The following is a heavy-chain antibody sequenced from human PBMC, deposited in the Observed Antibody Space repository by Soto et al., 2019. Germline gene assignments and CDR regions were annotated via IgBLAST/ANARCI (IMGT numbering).Heavy chain of an antibody. CDR3: TRDIVVVVAATPAWFDP. Sequence: GGSLRLSCTASGFTFGDYAMSWFRQAPGKGLEWVGFIRSKAYGGTTEYAASVKGRFTISRDDSKSIAYLQMNSLKTEDTAVYYCTRDIVVVVAATPAWFDPWGQGTLVTVSS. CDR1: GFTFGDYA. V-gene: IGHV3-49*03. J-gene: IGHJ5*02. CDR2: IRSKAYGGTT. D-gene: IGHD2-15*01.